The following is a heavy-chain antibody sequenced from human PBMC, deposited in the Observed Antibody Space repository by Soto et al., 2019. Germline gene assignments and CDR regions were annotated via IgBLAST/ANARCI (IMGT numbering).Heavy chain of an antibody. Sequence: GESLNISCKASGYSFTIYWIGLVRQMPGKGLEWMGIIYPGDSQTRYSPSFQGQVTISVDKSISTAYLQWSSLQASDTAMYFCARRDAYADLYFDYWGQGTLVTVSS. J-gene: IGHJ4*02. CDR3: ARRDAYADLYFDY. CDR2: IYPGDSQT. V-gene: IGHV5-51*01. D-gene: IGHD4-17*01. CDR1: GYSFTIYW.